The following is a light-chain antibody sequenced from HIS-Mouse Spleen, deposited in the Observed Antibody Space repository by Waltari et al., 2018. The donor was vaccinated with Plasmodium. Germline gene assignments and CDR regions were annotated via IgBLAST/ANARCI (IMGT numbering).Light chain of an antibody. CDR1: STDVGDYHY. CDR2: EVS. Sequence: QSALTQPPSASASPGPSVATSCPGTSTDVGDYHYVSWYQQHPGKAPKLMIYEVSTRPSGVPDRFSGSKSGNTASLTVSGLQAEDEADYYCSSYAGSNNLEVFGGGTKLTVL. J-gene: IGLJ2*01. CDR3: SSYAGSNNLEV. V-gene: IGLV2-8*01.